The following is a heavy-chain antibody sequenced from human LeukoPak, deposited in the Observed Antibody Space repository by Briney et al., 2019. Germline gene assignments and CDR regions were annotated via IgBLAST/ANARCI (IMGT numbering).Heavy chain of an antibody. CDR3: AKSTWFDYFDY. D-gene: IGHD3-9*01. V-gene: IGHV3-23*01. J-gene: IGHJ4*02. CDR1: GFTFSNYA. Sequence: GGSLRLSCAASGFTFSNYAMNWVRQAPGKGLEWVSGISGSDGSTYYADSVKGRFTISRDNSENTLYLQMNRLRADDTAIYYCAKSTWFDYFDYWGQGTLVTVSS. CDR2: ISGSDGST.